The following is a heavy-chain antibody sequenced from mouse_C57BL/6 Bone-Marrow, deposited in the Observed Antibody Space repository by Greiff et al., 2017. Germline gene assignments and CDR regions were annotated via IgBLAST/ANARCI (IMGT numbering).Heavy chain of an antibody. CDR2: ISSGGSYT. CDR1: GFTFSSYG. Sequence: EVKLMESGGDLVKPGGSLKLSCAASGFTFSSYGMSWVRQTPDKRLEWVATISSGGSYTYYPDSVKGRFTISRDNANNTLYLQMSSLKSEDTAMYYCARPIYDGYYGFAYWGQGTLVTVSA. V-gene: IGHV5-6*01. J-gene: IGHJ3*01. CDR3: ARPIYDGYYGFAY. D-gene: IGHD2-3*01.